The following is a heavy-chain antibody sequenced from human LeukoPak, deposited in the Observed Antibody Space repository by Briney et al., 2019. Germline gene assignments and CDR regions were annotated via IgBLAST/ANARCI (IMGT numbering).Heavy chain of an antibody. CDR1: GFTVSSNY. CDR3: ARGGFLEWLLSNFDY. J-gene: IGHJ4*02. V-gene: IGHV3-53*01. D-gene: IGHD3-3*01. CDR2: ISASGGSA. Sequence: GGSLRLSCAASGFTVSSNYMSWVRQAPGKGLEWVSSISASGGSAYSADTVKGRFSISRDNSKNTLYLQMNSLRAEDTAVYYCARGGFLEWLLSNFDYWGQGTLVTVSS.